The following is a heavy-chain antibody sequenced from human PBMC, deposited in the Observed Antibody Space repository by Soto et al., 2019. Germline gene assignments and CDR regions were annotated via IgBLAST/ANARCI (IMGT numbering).Heavy chain of an antibody. CDR1: GYTLTELS. CDR2: FDPEDGET. D-gene: IGHD4-4*01. J-gene: IGHJ6*03. V-gene: IGHV1-24*01. CDR3: ATVVTTGYYYYMDV. Sequence: ASVKVSCKVSGYTLTELSMHWVRQAPGKGLEWMGGFDPEDGETIYAQKFQGRVTMTEDTSTDTAYMELSSLRSEDTAVYYCATVVTTGYYYYMDVWGKGTTVTVSS.